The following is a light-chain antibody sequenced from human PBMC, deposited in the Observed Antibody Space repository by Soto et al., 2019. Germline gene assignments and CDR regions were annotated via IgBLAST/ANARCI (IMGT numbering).Light chain of an antibody. CDR2: GAS. CDR1: QSVSSSY. CDR3: QQYGSSPQT. J-gene: IGKJ1*01. V-gene: IGKV3-20*01. Sequence: EIVLTQSPGTLSLSPGERATLSCRASQSVSSSYLAWYQQTPGQGPRLLIYGASTRATDIPARFSGSGSGTEFTLTISSLQPEDFAVYYCQQYGSSPQTFGQGTKVDIK.